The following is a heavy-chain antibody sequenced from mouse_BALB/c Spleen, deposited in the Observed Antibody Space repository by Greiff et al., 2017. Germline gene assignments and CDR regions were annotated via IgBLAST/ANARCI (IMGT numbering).Heavy chain of an antibody. J-gene: IGHJ3*01. V-gene: IGHV2-9*02. Sequence: QVQLQQSGPGLVQPSQSLSITCTVSGFSLTSYGVHWVRQPPGKGLEWLGVIWAGGSTNYNSALMSRLSISKDNSKSQVFLKMNSLQTDDTAMYYCARDREYGNRDGFAYWGQGTLVTVSA. CDR3: ARDREYGNRDGFAY. D-gene: IGHD2-10*02. CDR2: IWAGGST. CDR1: GFSLTSYG.